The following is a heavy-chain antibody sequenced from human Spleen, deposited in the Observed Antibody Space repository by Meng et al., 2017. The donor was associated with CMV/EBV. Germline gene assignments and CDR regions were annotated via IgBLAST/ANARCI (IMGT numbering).Heavy chain of an antibody. V-gene: IGHV3-30-3*01. J-gene: IGHJ6*02. CDR2: ISFDGGNK. D-gene: IGHD1-26*01. CDR1: EFTFSTCT. CDR3: ARKLGATKVLYYHGMDV. Sequence: GESLKISCAASEFTFSTCTMYWVRQAPGKGLEWVAVISFDGGNKFYADSVKGRFTISRDNSKNTLFLQMNSLRPEDTAVYHCARKLGATKVLYYHGMDVWGQGTTVTVSS.